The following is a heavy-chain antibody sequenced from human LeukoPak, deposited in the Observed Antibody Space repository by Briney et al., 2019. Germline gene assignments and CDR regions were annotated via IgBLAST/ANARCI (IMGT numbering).Heavy chain of an antibody. J-gene: IGHJ4*02. Sequence: GRSLRLSCTASGFTFCDYAMNWFRHAPAKGPDLVGFIRSKAYGGTTEYAASVKGIFTISRADYKSIAYLQMNSRKTEDTPVYYCTSYSSSWYYWGQGTLVTVSS. D-gene: IGHD6-13*01. CDR2: IRSKAYGGTT. V-gene: IGHV3-49*03. CDR3: TSYSSSWYY. CDR1: GFTFCDYA.